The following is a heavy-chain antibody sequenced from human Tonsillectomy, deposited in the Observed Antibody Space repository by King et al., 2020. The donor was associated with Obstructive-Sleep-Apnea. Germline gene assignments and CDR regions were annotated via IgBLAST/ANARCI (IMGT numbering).Heavy chain of an antibody. Sequence: VQLVESGGGLVQPGRSLRLSCAASGFTFDDYAMHWVRQAPGKGLEWVSGISWNSGTIGYAGSVKGRFTISRDNAKNSLYLQMNSLRAEETALYSCAKASQGPYLGPYYYAMDVWGQGTTVTVSS. CDR1: GFTFDDYA. CDR2: ISWNSGTI. CDR3: AKASQGPYLGPYYYAMDV. J-gene: IGHJ6*02. V-gene: IGHV3-9*01. D-gene: IGHD3-16*01.